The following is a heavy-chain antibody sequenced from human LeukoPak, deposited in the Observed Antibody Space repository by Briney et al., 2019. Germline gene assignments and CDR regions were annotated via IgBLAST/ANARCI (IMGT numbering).Heavy chain of an antibody. CDR3: ARSRWIQLKSGEYFQH. CDR1: GGSFSGYY. J-gene: IGHJ1*01. D-gene: IGHD5-18*01. Sequence: YGGSFSGYYWSXIRQPPGKGLEWIGEINHSGSTNYNPSLTSRVTISVDTSKNQFSLKLSSVTAADTAVYYCARSRWIQLKSGEYFQHWGQGTLVTVSS. CDR2: INHSGST. V-gene: IGHV4-34*01.